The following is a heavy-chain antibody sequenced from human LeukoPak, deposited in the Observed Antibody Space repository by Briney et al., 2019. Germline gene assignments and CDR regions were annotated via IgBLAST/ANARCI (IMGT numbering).Heavy chain of an antibody. Sequence: GGSLRLSCAASGFTFISYAMSWVRQAPGKGLEWVSAISGSGGSTYYADSVKGRFTISRDNSKNTLYLRMNSLRAEDTALYYCAKGSGTYYGDYYFDYWGQGTLVTVSS. CDR3: AKGSGTYYGDYYFDY. CDR2: ISGSGGST. V-gene: IGHV3-23*01. D-gene: IGHD4-17*01. CDR1: GFTFISYA. J-gene: IGHJ4*02.